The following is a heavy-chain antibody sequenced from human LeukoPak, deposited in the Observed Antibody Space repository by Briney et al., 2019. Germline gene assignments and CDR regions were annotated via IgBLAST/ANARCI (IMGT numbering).Heavy chain of an antibody. D-gene: IGHD1-26*01. CDR1: GGSFSGYY. CDR3: ARTGWELPMADGAFDI. CDR2: INHSGST. V-gene: IGHV4-34*01. J-gene: IGHJ3*02. Sequence: PSETLSLTCAVYGGSFSGYYWSWIRQPPGKGLEWIGEINHSGSTNYNPSLKSRVTISVDTSKNQFSLKLSSVTAADTAVYYCARTGWELPMADGAFDIWGQGTTVTVSS.